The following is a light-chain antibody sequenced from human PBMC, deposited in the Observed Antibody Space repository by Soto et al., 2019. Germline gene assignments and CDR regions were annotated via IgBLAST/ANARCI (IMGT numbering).Light chain of an antibody. Sequence: EIQMTQSASSLSASLGGRITISWGASQDIAIYLAWYQQKTGEAPKLLIYAASTLHGGVPSRFSGSGYGTDFDLTITSLQPEDFATYYCQQLRSYPSTFGGGTKVDIK. J-gene: IGKJ4*01. CDR2: AAS. CDR3: QQLRSYPST. V-gene: IGKV1-9*01. CDR1: QDIAIY.